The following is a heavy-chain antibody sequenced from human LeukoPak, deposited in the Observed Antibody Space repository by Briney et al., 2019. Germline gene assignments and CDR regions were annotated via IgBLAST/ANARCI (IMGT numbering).Heavy chain of an antibody. D-gene: IGHD3-10*01. Sequence: GGPLRLSCAASGFTFSDHYMDWVRRAPGKGREGVGRTRNKANSYTTEFAASVKGRFTISRDDSKNSLYLQMNSLKTEDTAVYYCARVRITMVRGVKHDAFDIWGQGTMVTVSS. CDR1: GFTFSDHY. CDR3: ARVRITMVRGVKHDAFDI. V-gene: IGHV3-72*01. J-gene: IGHJ3*02. CDR2: TRNKANSYTT.